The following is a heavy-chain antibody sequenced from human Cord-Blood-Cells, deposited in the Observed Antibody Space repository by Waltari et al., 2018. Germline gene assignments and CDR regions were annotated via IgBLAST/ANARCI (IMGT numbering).Heavy chain of an antibody. CDR1: GGTFSSYA. J-gene: IGHJ3*02. CDR3: ARAVERDYDSSGYYYVEAFDI. Sequence: QVQLVQSGAEVKKPGSSVKVSCKASGGTFSSYAISWVRQAPGQGLEWMGGIIPSLGIATDAQKFQGRVTITADKSTSTAYMELSSLRSEDTAVYYCARAVERDYDSSGYYYVEAFDIWGQGTMVTVSS. D-gene: IGHD3-22*01. V-gene: IGHV1-69*10. CDR2: IIPSLGIA.